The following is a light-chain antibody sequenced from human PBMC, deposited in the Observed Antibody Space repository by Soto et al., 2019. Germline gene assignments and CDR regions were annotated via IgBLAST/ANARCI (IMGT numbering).Light chain of an antibody. CDR3: QQRSDWPPIT. CDR2: GGS. V-gene: IGKV3D-20*02. J-gene: IGKJ5*01. Sequence: DIVLTQSPGTLSLSPVERATLSCRASQSVSSNHLAWYQQKPGQAPRLLIYGGSSRATGIPVRFSGSGSETDFTLTITRLEPEDFAVYYCQQRSDWPPITFGQGTRLEI. CDR1: QSVSSNH.